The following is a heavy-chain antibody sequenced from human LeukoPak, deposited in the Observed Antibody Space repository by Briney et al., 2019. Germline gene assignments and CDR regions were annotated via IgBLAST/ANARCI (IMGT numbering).Heavy chain of an antibody. CDR1: GYTFTSYG. CDR3: ARASRYYDFWSGLDY. V-gene: IGHV1-18*01. Sequence: ASVKVSCKASGYTFTSYGISWVRQAPGQGLEWMGWISAYNGNTNYAQTLQGRLTMTTDTSTSTAYMELRSLRSDDTAVYYCARASRYYDFWSGLDYWGQGTLVTVSS. J-gene: IGHJ4*02. CDR2: ISAYNGNT. D-gene: IGHD3-3*01.